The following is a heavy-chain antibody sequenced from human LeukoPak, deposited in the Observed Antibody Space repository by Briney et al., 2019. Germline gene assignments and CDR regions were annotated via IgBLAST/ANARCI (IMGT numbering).Heavy chain of an antibody. J-gene: IGHJ4*02. D-gene: IGHD3-3*01. V-gene: IGHV4-39*07. CDR2: IYYSGST. CDR3: ASSNYDFWSGHFDY. Sequence: PSETLSLTCTVSGGSISSSRYYWGWIRQPPGKGLEWIGSIYYSGSTYYNPSLKSRVTISVDRSKNQFSLKLSSVTAADTAVYYCASSNYDFWSGHFDYWGQGTLVTVSS. CDR1: GGSISSSRYY.